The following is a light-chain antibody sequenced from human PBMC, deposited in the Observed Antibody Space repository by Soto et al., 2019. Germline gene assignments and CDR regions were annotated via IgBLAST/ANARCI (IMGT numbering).Light chain of an antibody. V-gene: IGKV3-20*01. CDR1: QSLGSDY. Sequence: ETVLTQSPGTLSLSPGERATLSCRASQSLGSDYLAWYQQKPGQAPRLLIYGVSSRATDIPDRFSGSGSGTDFTLTISRLEQEDFAMYSCQPYGTSRAFGQGTKV. CDR2: GVS. CDR3: QPYGTSRA. J-gene: IGKJ1*01.